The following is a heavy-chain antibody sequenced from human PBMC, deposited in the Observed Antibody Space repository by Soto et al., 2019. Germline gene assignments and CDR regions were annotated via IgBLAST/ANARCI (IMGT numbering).Heavy chain of an antibody. CDR2: ISAYNGNT. D-gene: IGHD3-10*01. Sequence: ASVKVSCKASGYTFTSYGISWVRQAPGQGLEWMGWISAYNGNTNYAQKLQGRVTMTTDTSTSTAYMELSSLRSDDTAVYYCARDWFTMVRGPRDYYYGMDVWGQGTTVTVSS. J-gene: IGHJ6*02. CDR3: ARDWFTMVRGPRDYYYGMDV. CDR1: GYTFTSYG. V-gene: IGHV1-18*01.